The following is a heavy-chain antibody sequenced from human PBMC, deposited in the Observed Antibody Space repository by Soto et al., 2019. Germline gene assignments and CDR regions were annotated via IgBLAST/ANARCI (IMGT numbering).Heavy chain of an antibody. CDR2: ISYDGTDE. D-gene: IGHD3-22*01. J-gene: IGHJ3*02. CDR1: GFSFSSYG. V-gene: IGHV3-30*03. CDR3: VREQLYYNDVFGRTLNGFDM. Sequence: GGSLRLSCAASGFSFSSYGMHWVRQAPGKGLEWVAMISYDGTDEYYADSVKGRFTISRDNSKNAVYLQMNSLRAEDTAVYYCVREQLYYNDVFGRTLNGFDMWGPGTMVTVSS.